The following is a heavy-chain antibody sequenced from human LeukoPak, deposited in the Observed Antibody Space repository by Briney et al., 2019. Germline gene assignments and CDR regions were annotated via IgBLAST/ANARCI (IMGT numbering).Heavy chain of an antibody. D-gene: IGHD5-18*01. CDR2: ISGSGGST. J-gene: IGHJ4*02. CDR3: AKWDWGDTAMVTAPVFDY. V-gene: IGHV3-23*01. Sequence: PGGSLRLSCVVSGFTFSPYSMNWVRQAPGKGLEWVSAISGSGGSTYYADSVKGRFTISRDNSKNTLYLQMNSLRAEDTAVYYCAKWDWGDTAMVTAPVFDYWGQGTLVTVSS. CDR1: GFTFSPYS.